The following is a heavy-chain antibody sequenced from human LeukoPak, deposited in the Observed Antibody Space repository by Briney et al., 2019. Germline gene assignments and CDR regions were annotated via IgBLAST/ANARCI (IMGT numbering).Heavy chain of an antibody. CDR2: IYHSGST. CDR1: GDSISNTNYY. V-gene: IGHV4-39*07. Sequence: SETLSLTCSVSGDSISNTNYYWAWIRQPPGKGLEWIGSIYHSGSTYYNPSLKTGVTLSVDTSKNQFSLKLSSVTAADTAVYYCARDRPGGSSLDYWGQGTLVTVSS. J-gene: IGHJ4*02. D-gene: IGHD6-13*01. CDR3: ARDRPGGSSLDY.